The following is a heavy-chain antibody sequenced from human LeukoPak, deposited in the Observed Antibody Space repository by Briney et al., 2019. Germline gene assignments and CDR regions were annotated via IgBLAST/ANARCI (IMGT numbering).Heavy chain of an antibody. D-gene: IGHD4-17*01. CDR2: FSVTDKTT. CDR3: AKDPSVYYGDYIIR. V-gene: IGHV3-23*01. Sequence: GGSLRLSFAASGFTFSSYAMSWVRQAPGKGLEWVSGFSVTDKTTYYADSVKGRFTISRDNSKNTLYLQMSSLRVEDTAVYYCAKDPSVYYGDYIIRWGQGTLVIVSS. J-gene: IGHJ4*02. CDR1: GFTFSSYA.